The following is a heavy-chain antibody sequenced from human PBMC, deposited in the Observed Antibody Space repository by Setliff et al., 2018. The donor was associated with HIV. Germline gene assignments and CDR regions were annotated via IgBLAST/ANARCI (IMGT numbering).Heavy chain of an antibody. V-gene: IGHV1-46*01. CDR1: GYTFTTYY. J-gene: IGHJ4*02. CDR2: INPSGGST. CDR3: ARDNGYDSSGYYYPLAFDY. Sequence: ASVKVSCKASGYTFTTYYIHWVRQAPGQGLEWMGMINPSGGSTSYAQKFQGRVTMTRDTSTSTVYLDLSSLGSEDTAVYYCARDNGYDSSGYYYPLAFDYWGQGTLVTSPQ. D-gene: IGHD3-22*01.